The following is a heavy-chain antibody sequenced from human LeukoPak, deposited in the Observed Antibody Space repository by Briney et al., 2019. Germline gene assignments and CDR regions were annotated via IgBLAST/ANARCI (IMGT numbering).Heavy chain of an antibody. D-gene: IGHD4-23*01. CDR3: AKYGGGNAYYFDY. J-gene: IGHJ4*02. CDR2: IYSGGRT. Sequence: GGSLRLSCAASGFTVSSNYMSWVRQAPGKGLEWVSVIYSGGRTSYADSVEGRFTISRDNSKNTLYLQMNSLRVEDTAVYYCAKYGGGNAYYFDYWGQGTLVTVSS. CDR1: GFTVSSNY. V-gene: IGHV3-53*01.